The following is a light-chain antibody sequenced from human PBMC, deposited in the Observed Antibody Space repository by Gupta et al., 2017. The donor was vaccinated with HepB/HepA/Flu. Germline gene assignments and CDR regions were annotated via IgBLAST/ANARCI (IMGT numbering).Light chain of an antibody. V-gene: IGLV2-11*01. CDR3: SSYAGRYTWV. J-gene: IGLJ3*02. Sequence: QSALTQPRSVSGSPGPSVTISCTGTSSDVGDNNYVSWYQQHPGKAPKLMIYDVSKRPSGVPDRFSGSKSGNTASLTISGLQAEDEADYYCSSYAGRYTWVFGGGTKLTVL. CDR1: SSDVGDNNY. CDR2: DVS.